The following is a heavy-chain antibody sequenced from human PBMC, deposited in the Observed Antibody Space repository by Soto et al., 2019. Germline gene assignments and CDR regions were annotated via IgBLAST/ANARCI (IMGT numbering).Heavy chain of an antibody. CDR2: ISYDGSNK. V-gene: IGHV3-30*03. Sequence: QVQLVESGGGVVQPGRSLRLSCAASGFTFSSYGMHWVLQAPGKGLELVAVISYDGSNKYYADSVKGRFTISRDNSKKTLYLQMNSLRAEDTAVYYCSYRLDYWGQGTLVTVS. J-gene: IGHJ4*02. CDR3: SYRLDY. D-gene: IGHD4-4*01. CDR1: GFTFSSYG.